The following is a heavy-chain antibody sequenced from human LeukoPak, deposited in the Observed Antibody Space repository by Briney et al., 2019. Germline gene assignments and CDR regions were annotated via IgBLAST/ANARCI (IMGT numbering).Heavy chain of an antibody. CDR3: RLYQLLYDTDFDY. V-gene: IGHV3-49*03. J-gene: IGHJ4*02. CDR2: IRSKAYGGTT. Sequence: PGGSLRLSCTASGFTFGDYAMSWFRQAPGKGLEWVGFIRSKAYGGTTEYAASVKGRFTISRDDSKSIAYLQMNSLKTEDTAVYYCRLYQLLYDTDFDYWGQGTLVTVSS. D-gene: IGHD2-2*02. CDR1: GFTFGDYA.